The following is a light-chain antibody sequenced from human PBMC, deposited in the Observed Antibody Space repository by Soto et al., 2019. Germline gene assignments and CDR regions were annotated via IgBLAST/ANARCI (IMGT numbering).Light chain of an antibody. V-gene: IGKV1D-13*01. CDR2: DAS. CDR3: QQFKNYPIT. Sequence: IQMTQSPSSLXXXXXXXXXXXXRASQGISSALAWYQHKVGHSPKLLIYDASGLERGVPTRFSGSGSGTDFTLTISSLQPEDFATYYCQQFKNYPITFGQGTRLEIK. J-gene: IGKJ5*01. CDR1: QGISSA.